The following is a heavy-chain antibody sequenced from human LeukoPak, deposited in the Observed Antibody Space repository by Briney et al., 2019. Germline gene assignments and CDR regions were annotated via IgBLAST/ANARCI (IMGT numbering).Heavy chain of an antibody. D-gene: IGHD6-13*01. CDR3: ARLSIAAAGYNWFDP. Sequence: ASVKVSCTASGYTFTSYYMHWVRQAPGQGLEWMGIINPSGGSTSYAQKFQGRVTMTRDTSTSTVYMELSSLRSEDTAVYYCARLSIAAAGYNWFDPWGQGTLVTVSS. CDR2: INPSGGST. CDR1: GYTFTSYY. V-gene: IGHV1-46*01. J-gene: IGHJ5*02.